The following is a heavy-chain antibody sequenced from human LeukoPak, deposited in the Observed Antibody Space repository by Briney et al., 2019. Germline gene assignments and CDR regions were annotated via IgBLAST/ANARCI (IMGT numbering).Heavy chain of an antibody. V-gene: IGHV5-51*01. Sequence: GESLKISRKGSGNSFTSYWIGWVRQMPGKGLEWMGIIYPGDSDTRYSPSFQGQVTISADKSISTAYLQWSSLKASDTAMYYCARWALYGSGAQAFDPWGQGTLVTVSS. D-gene: IGHD3-10*01. J-gene: IGHJ5*02. CDR3: ARWALYGSGAQAFDP. CDR2: IYPGDSDT. CDR1: GNSFTSYW.